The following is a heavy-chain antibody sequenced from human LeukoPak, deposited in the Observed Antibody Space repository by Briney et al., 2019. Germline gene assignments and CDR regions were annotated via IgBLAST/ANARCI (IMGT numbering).Heavy chain of an antibody. D-gene: IGHD1-26*01. J-gene: IGHJ5*02. Sequence: GGSLRLSCAASGFIFSTYNMNWVRQAPGKGLEWVSYISTSSSTIYYADSVKGRFTISRDNAKNSLYLQMNSLRAEDTAVYYCARDGVGATAAYNWFDPWGQGTLVTVSS. CDR3: ARDGVGATAAYNWFDP. V-gene: IGHV3-48*04. CDR1: GFIFSTYN. CDR2: ISTSSSTI.